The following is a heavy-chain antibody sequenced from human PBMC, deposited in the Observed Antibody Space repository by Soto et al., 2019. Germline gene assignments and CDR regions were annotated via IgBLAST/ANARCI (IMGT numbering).Heavy chain of an antibody. J-gene: IGHJ4*02. Sequence: QVQLQESGPGLVKPSQTLSLTCTVSGGSISSGDYYWSWIRQPPGKGLEWIGYIYYSENTYYNPSLKSRVSISVDTSKNPFSLKLSSVTAADTAVYYCARVQAYDSIGYYYDYFDYWGQGTLVTVSS. CDR1: GGSISSGDYY. V-gene: IGHV4-30-4*01. D-gene: IGHD3-22*01. CDR2: IYYSENT. CDR3: ARVQAYDSIGYYYDYFDY.